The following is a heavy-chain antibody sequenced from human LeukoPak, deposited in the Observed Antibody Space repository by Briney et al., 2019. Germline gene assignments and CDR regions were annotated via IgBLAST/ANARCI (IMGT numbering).Heavy chain of an antibody. J-gene: IGHJ4*02. V-gene: IGHV3-23*01. CDR1: GFTFSSYG. Sequence: GGSLRLSCAASGFTFSSYGMSWVRPAPGKGLEWVSAISGSGGSTYYAEAVKGRFTISRDDSKNTLYLQMNSLRAEDTAVDYGAKDLGPFYDILTGYIGPNDYWGQGTLVTVSS. CDR3: AKDLGPFYDILTGYIGPNDY. D-gene: IGHD3-9*01. CDR2: ISGSGGST.